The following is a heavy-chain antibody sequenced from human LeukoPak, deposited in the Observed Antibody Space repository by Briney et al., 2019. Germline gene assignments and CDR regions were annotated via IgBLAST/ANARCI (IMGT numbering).Heavy chain of an antibody. V-gene: IGHV3-48*01. CDR2: ISSSSSTI. D-gene: IGHD3/OR15-3a*01. CDR1: GFTFSGYS. J-gene: IGHJ5*02. CDR3: ARDLMETSPWTTEGFDP. Sequence: PGGSLRLSCAASGFTFSGYSMNWVRQAPGKGLEWVSYISSSSSTIYYADSVKGRFTISRDNAKNSLYLQMNSLRAEDTAVYYCARDLMETSPWTTEGFDPWGQGTLVTVSS.